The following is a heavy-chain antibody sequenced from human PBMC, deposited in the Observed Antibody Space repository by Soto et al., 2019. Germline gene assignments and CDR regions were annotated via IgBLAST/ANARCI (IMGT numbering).Heavy chain of an antibody. J-gene: IGHJ4*02. Sequence: QVQLVESGGGVVQPGRSLRLSCAASGFTFSSYGMHWVRQAPGKGLEWVAVISYDGSNKYYADSVKGRFTISRDNSKNTLYLQMNSMRAEYTAVYYCGKDHGSGGSCWELDYWGQGTLVTVSS. CDR2: ISYDGSNK. CDR3: GKDHGSGGSCWELDY. CDR1: GFTFSSYG. V-gene: IGHV3-30*18. D-gene: IGHD2-15*01.